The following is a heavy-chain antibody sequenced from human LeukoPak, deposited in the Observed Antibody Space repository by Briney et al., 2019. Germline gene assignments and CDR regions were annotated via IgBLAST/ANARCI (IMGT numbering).Heavy chain of an antibody. J-gene: IGHJ4*02. D-gene: IGHD6-13*01. CDR3: AREHSSSWYVDY. Sequence: GASVKVSCKASGGTFSSYAISWVRQAPGQGLEGMGRIIPILGIANYAQKFQGRVTITADKSTSTAYMELSSLRSEDTAVYSCAREHSSSWYVDYRGQGTLVTVSS. CDR1: GGTFSSYA. CDR2: IIPILGIA. V-gene: IGHV1-69*04.